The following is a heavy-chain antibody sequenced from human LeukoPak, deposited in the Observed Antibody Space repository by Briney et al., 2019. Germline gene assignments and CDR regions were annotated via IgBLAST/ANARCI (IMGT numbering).Heavy chain of an antibody. CDR2: IYYSGST. V-gene: IGHV4-59*08. CDR3: ARHIGDYGDYVYYYYGMDV. CDR1: GGSISSYY. D-gene: IGHD4-17*01. Sequence: PSETLSLTCTVSGGSISSYYWSWIRQPPGKGLEWIGYIYYSGSTNYNPSLKSRVTISVDTSKNQFSLKLSSVTAADTAVYYCARHIGDYGDYVYYYYGMDVWGQGTTVTVSS. J-gene: IGHJ6*02.